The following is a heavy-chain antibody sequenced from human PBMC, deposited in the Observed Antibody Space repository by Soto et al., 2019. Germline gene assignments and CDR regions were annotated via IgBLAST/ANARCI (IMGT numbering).Heavy chain of an antibody. J-gene: IGHJ6*02. CDR3: ARERYCSGGSCSKGYYGMDV. V-gene: IGHV4-31*03. CDR2: IYYSGST. CDR1: GGSISSGGYY. Sequence: QVQLQESGPGLVKPSQTLSLTCTVSGGSISSGGYYWSWIRQHRGKGLEWIGYIYYSGSTYYNPSLKRRVTISVDTSKNQFSLKLSSGTAADTAVYYCARERYCSGGSCSKGYYGMDVWGQGTTVTVSS. D-gene: IGHD2-15*01.